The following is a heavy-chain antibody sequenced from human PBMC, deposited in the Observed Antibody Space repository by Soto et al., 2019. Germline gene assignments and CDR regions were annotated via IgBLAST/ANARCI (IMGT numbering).Heavy chain of an antibody. D-gene: IGHD5-18*01. CDR3: ARDLTAMATIGY. J-gene: IGHJ4*02. CDR2: ISYDGSNK. V-gene: IGHV3-30-3*01. Sequence: QVQLVESGGGVVQPGRSLRLSCAASGFTFSSYAMHWVRRAPGKGLEWVAVISYDGSNKYYADSVKGRFTISRDNSKNTLYLQMNSLRAEDTAVYYCARDLTAMATIGYWGQGTLVTVSS. CDR1: GFTFSSYA.